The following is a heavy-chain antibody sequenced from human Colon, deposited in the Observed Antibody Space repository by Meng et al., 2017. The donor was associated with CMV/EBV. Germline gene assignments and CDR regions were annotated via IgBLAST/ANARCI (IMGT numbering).Heavy chain of an antibody. J-gene: IGHJ4*02. CDR1: GFRFGGYG. CDR3: AGGVGATTDY. CDR2: ISSSSSYI. Sequence: GGSLRLSCVASGFRFGGYGMNWVRQAPGKGLEWVSSISSSSSYIYYADSVKGRFTISRDNAKNSLYLQMNSLRAEDTAVYYCAGGVGATTDYWGQGTLVTVSS. V-gene: IGHV3-21*01. D-gene: IGHD1-26*01.